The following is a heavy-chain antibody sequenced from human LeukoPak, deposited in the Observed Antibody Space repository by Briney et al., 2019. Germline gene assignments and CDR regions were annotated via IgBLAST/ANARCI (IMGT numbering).Heavy chain of an antibody. CDR1: GFTFSSYE. V-gene: IGHV3-48*03. J-gene: IGHJ5*02. D-gene: IGHD3-9*01. CDR2: ISSSGSTI. CDR3: TRTYYDILTGTNWFDP. Sequence: GGSLRLSCVASGFTFSSYEMNWVRQAPGKGLECISNISSSGSTIHYADSVKGRFTVSRDTAKNSLYLQMNSLRAEDTAVYYCTRTYYDILTGTNWFDPWGQGTLVTVSS.